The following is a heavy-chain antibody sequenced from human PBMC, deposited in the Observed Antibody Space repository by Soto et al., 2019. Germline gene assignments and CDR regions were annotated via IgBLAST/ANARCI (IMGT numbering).Heavy chain of an antibody. CDR1: GGSVTSDEDY. V-gene: IGHV4-30-4*01. CDR2: VYYSGSS. CDR3: AKLSCTSSTCYFPGWFDP. Sequence: SETLSLTCTVSGGSVTSDEDYWTWIRQPPGKGLEWIANVYYSGSSYYDPSLKSRLTISVDTTKNQFSLQLKSMTAADTAAYYCAKLSCTSSTCYFPGWFDPWGQGTLVTVSS. D-gene: IGHD2-2*01. J-gene: IGHJ5*02.